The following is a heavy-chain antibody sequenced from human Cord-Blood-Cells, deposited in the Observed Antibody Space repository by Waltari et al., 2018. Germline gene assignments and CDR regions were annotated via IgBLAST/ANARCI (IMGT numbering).Heavy chain of an antibody. D-gene: IGHD3-3*01. CDR1: GFTFSSYG. CDR2: ISYDGSNK. V-gene: IGHV3-30*18. CDR3: AKDSYYDFWSGYYIYFQH. Sequence: PGRSLRLSCAASGFTFSSYGMHWVRQAPGKGLEWVAVISYDGSNKYYADSMKGRFTISRDNSKNTLYLQMNSLRAEDTAVYYCAKDSYYDFWSGYYIYFQHWGQGTLVTVSS. J-gene: IGHJ1*01.